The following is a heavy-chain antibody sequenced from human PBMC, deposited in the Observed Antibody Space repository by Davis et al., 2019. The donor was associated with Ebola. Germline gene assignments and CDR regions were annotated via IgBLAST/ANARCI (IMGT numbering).Heavy chain of an antibody. J-gene: IGHJ4*02. Sequence: ASVKVSCQASGYTFTSYGISWVRQAPGQGLEWMGWINPNSGGTNYAQKFQGRVTMTRDTSISTAYMELSRLRSDDTAVYYCATAAAQWELDYWGQGTLVTVSS. D-gene: IGHD1-26*01. CDR2: INPNSGGT. CDR1: GYTFTSYG. V-gene: IGHV1-2*02. CDR3: ATAAAQWELDY.